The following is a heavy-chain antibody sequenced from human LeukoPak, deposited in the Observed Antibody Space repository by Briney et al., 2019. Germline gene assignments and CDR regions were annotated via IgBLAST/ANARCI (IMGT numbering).Heavy chain of an antibody. J-gene: IGHJ4*02. CDR1: GYSLSGWW. Sequence: GESLKIPCNGSGYSLSGWWIGWVRQMPGKGLEWMGIIYPGDSDTRYSPSFQGQVTMSADKSLNTAYLQWSSLKASDTAMYYCARRQGCSSTSCPPDSWGQGTLVTVSS. CDR3: ARRQGCSSTSCPPDS. CDR2: IYPGDSDT. V-gene: IGHV5-51*01. D-gene: IGHD2-2*01.